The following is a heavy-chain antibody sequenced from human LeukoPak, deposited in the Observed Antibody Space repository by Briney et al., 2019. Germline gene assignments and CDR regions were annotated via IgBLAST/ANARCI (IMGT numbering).Heavy chain of an antibody. CDR2: ISWNSGSI. V-gene: IGHV3-9*01. Sequence: GGSLRLSCAASGFTFDDYAMHWVRQAPGKGLEWVSGISWNSGSIDYADSVKGRFTISRDNAKNSLYLQMNSLRAEDTALYYCAKDIGRYGMDLWRQGTTLTVSS. CDR1: GFTFDDYA. CDR3: AKDIGRYGMDL. J-gene: IGHJ6*01.